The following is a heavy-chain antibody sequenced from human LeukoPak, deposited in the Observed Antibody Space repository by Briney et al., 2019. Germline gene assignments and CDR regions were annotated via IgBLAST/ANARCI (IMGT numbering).Heavy chain of an antibody. V-gene: IGHV5-51*01. J-gene: IGHJ4*02. Sequence: GESLKISCKDSGSGYSFANFWIGWVRQMPGKGLEWMGIIYPGDSDTRYSPSFEGQVTISVDKSVNTAYLQWSSLRASDTAIYFCARRSGSYFNFWGQGTQVIVSS. CDR3: ARRSGSYFNF. CDR2: IYPGDSDT. CDR1: GYSFANFW. D-gene: IGHD1-26*01.